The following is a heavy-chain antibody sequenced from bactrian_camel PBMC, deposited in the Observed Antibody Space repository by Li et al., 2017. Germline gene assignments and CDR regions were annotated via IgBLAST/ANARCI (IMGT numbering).Heavy chain of an antibody. Sequence: HVQLVESGGGLVQPGGSLRLSCAASGFTFSSYWMYWVRQAPGKGLEWVSAINGDGGGGTTYYADSVKGRFTISRDNDKNTMLLQMNSLEPEDTAVYRCAGGAVPYAINYVWGSGTQVTVS. J-gene: IGHJ4*01. D-gene: IGHD1*01. CDR2: INGDGGGGTT. V-gene: IGHV3S1*01. CDR1: GFTFSSYW. CDR3: AGGAVPYAINYV.